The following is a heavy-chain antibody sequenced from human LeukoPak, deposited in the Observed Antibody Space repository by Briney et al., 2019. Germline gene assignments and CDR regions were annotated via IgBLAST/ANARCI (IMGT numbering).Heavy chain of an antibody. V-gene: IGHV3-7*01. J-gene: IGHJ4*02. D-gene: IGHD3-22*01. CDR2: IKQDGSEK. CDR3: ARALRDSSCYRYFDY. Sequence: GGSLRLSCAGSEFSFSDYWMHWVRQAPGKGLEWVANIKQDGSEKDYVDSVKGRFTISRDNARNSMYLQMNSLRAEDTAVYYCARALRDSSCYRYFDYWGQGTLVTVSS. CDR1: EFSFSDYW.